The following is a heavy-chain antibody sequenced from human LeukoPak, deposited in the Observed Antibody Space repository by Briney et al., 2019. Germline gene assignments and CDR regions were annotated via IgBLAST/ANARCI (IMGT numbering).Heavy chain of an antibody. CDR1: GGSISSGSYY. J-gene: IGHJ5*02. D-gene: IGHD1-7*01. V-gene: IGHV4-61*02. CDR3: ARELKLELRDWFDP. Sequence: SETLSLTCTVSGGSISSGSYYWSWIRQPAGKGLEWIGRIYTSGSTNYNPSLKSRVTISVDTSKNQFSLKLSSVTAADTAVYYCARELKLELRDWFDPWGQGTLVTVSS. CDR2: IYTSGST.